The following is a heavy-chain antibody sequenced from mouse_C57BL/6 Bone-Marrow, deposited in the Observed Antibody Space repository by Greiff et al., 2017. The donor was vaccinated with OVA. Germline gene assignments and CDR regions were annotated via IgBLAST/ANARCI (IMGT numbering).Heavy chain of an antibody. Sequence: DVKLQESGGGLVKPGGSLKLSCAASGFTFSSYTMSWVRQTPEKRLEWVATISGGGGNTYYPDSVKGRFTISIDNAKNTLYLQMSSLRSEDTALYYCASPSTVVYYYAMDYWGQGTSVTVSS. CDR2: ISGGGGNT. V-gene: IGHV5-9*01. J-gene: IGHJ4*01. D-gene: IGHD1-1*01. CDR1: GFTFSSYT. CDR3: ASPSTVVYYYAMDY.